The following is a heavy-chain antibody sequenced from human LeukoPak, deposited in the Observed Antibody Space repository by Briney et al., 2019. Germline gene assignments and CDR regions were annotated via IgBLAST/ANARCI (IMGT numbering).Heavy chain of an antibody. CDR1: GFTLSSYT. V-gene: IGHV3-30*04. CDR2: ISFDGKNI. CDR3: AKDGVYYYYGMDV. Sequence: GGFLRLSCATSGFTLSSYTMHWVRQAPGKGLEWVAVISFDGKNIDYADSVKGRFTISRDNSKNTLYLQMNSLGAEDTAVYYCAKDGVYYYYGMDVWGQGTTVTVSS. J-gene: IGHJ6*02.